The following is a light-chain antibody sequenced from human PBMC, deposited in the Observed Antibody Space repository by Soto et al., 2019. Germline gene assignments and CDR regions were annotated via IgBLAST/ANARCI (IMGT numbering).Light chain of an antibody. V-gene: IGLV2-8*01. CDR3: SSYAGSSNV. CDR2: EVN. CDR1: SSDVCGYNY. J-gene: IGLJ1*01. Sequence: QSALTQPPSASGSPGHSVAISCTGTSSDVCGYNYVSWYQQHPAKAPKLMIYEVNKRPSGVPDRFSGSKSGNTASLTVSGLQAEDEADYYCSSYAGSSNVFGTGTKLTVL.